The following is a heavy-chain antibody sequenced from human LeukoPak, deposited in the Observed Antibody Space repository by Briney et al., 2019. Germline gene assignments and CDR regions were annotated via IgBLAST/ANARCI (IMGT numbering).Heavy chain of an antibody. J-gene: IGHJ4*02. CDR1: GGSFSGYY. CDR2: INHSGST. V-gene: IGHV4-34*01. D-gene: IGHD3-10*01. Sequence: SETLSLTCAVYGGSFSGYYWSWIRQPPGKGLEWIGEINHSGSTNYNPSLKSRVTISVDTSKNQFSLKLSSVTAADTAVYYCARQKRFGELLSYFDYWGQGTLVTVSS. CDR3: ARQKRFGELLSYFDY.